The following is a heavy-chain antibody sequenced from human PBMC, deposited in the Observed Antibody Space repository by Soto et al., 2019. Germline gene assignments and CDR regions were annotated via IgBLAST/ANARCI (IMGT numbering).Heavy chain of an antibody. CDR2: ISYDGSNK. V-gene: IGHV3-30*18. CDR1: GFTFSSYG. J-gene: IGHJ5*02. CDR3: EKDWTTPVP. D-gene: IGHD1-1*01. Sequence: GGSLRLSCAASGFTFSSYGMHWVRQAPGKGLEWVAVISYDGSNKYYADSVKGRFTISRDNSKNTLYLQMNSLRAEDTAVYYCEKDWTTPVPWGQGTLVTVSS.